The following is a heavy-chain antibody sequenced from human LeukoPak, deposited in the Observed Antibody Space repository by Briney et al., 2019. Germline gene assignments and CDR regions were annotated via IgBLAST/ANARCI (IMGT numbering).Heavy chain of an antibody. D-gene: IGHD6-13*01. J-gene: IGHJ5*02. CDR3: PREGGSSSVGWFDP. Sequence: ETLSLTCTVSGYSISSGYYWGWIRQPPAKGLEWIGSIYHSGRTYYNPSLKSRVTISVDTSKNQFSLKLSSVTAADTAVYYCPREGGSSSVGWFDPWGQGTLVTVSS. CDR2: IYHSGRT. CDR1: GYSISSGYY. V-gene: IGHV4-38-2*02.